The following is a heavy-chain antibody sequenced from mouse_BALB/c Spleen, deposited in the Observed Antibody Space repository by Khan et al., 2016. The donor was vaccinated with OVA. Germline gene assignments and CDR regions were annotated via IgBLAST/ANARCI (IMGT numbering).Heavy chain of an antibody. Sequence: QVQLKQSGAELARPGASVKMSCKASGYTFTTYTIHWVKQRPGQGLEWIGYIIPSNDNTNYNQKFKDRATLTADNSSSTAYMQLRSLTSEDSAVYYRVREGTYYSSDGWFAYWGQGTLVTVSA. CDR1: GYTFTTYT. V-gene: IGHV1-4*01. J-gene: IGHJ3*01. CDR3: VREGTYYSSDGWFAY. D-gene: IGHD2-12*01. CDR2: IIPSNDNT.